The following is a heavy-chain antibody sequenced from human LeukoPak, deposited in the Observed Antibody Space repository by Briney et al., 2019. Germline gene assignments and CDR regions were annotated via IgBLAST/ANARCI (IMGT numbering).Heavy chain of an antibody. J-gene: IGHJ4*02. CDR1: GFIFSNYA. V-gene: IGHV3-23*01. CDR3: AKCSEYYYDSSGSFDY. CDR2: IRASDGGT. Sequence: PGGSLRLSCAASGFIFSNYAMTWVRRAPGKGLEWVSTIRASDGGTYTADSVKGRFTISRDNSKNTLYLQMNSLRAEDTAVYYCAKCSEYYYDSSGSFDYWGQGTLVTVSS. D-gene: IGHD3-22*01.